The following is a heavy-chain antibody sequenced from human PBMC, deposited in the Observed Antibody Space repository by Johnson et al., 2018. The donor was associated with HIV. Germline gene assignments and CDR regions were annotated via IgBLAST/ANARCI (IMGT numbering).Heavy chain of an antibody. D-gene: IGHD3-16*01. CDR3: ARGGSDVFDI. V-gene: IGHV3-11*04. CDR1: GFTFSDYY. J-gene: IGHJ3*02. CDR2: ITGSGTVV. Sequence: VQLVESGGGVVQPGRSLRLSCTAFGFTFSDYYMSWIRQAPGKGLEWVSYITGSGTVVYYADSVKGRFTISGDNAKNSLYLQMNSLRADDTAVYYCARGGSDVFDIWGRGTMVTVSS.